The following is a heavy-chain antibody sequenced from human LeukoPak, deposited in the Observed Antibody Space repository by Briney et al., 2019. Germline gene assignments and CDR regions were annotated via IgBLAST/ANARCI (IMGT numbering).Heavy chain of an antibody. CDR1: GFTFTNYG. V-gene: IGHV3-30*02. CDR3: ARESFDP. D-gene: IGHD3-10*01. CDR2: IRYDARNT. J-gene: IGHJ5*02. Sequence: QPGGSLRLSCAASGFTFTNYGMHWVRQAPGKGLEWVTFIRYDARNTYYADSVKGRFTISRDNSKNTVYLQMNSLRREDTAIYCCARESFDPWGQGTLVTVSS.